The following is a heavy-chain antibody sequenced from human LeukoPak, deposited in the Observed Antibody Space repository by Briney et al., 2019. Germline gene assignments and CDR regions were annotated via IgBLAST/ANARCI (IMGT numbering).Heavy chain of an antibody. CDR2: ISCDGSNK. Sequence: GGSLRLSCAASGFTFSSYAMHWVRQAPGKGLEWVADISCDGSNKYYADSVKGRFTISRDNSKNTLYLQMKSLRAEDTAVYYCARGGYQLLYSPFDYWGQGTLVTVSS. J-gene: IGHJ4*02. V-gene: IGHV3-30*04. D-gene: IGHD2-2*02. CDR3: ARGGYQLLYSPFDY. CDR1: GFTFSSYA.